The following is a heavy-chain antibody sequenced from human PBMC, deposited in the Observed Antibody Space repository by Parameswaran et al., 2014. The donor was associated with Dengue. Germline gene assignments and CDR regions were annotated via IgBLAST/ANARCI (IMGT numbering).Heavy chain of an antibody. V-gene: IGHV4-59*08. D-gene: IGHD3-10*01. CDR2: TFYSGSS. CDR3: ARTRAVNYYNSGSIQYMDV. J-gene: IGHJ6*03. Sequence: RWIRQPPGKGLEWIAYTFYSGSSDYNPSLKGRVAMSIDTSKNQFSLRLTSVTAADTAVYYCARTRAVNYYNSGSIQYMDVWGKGTTVTVSS.